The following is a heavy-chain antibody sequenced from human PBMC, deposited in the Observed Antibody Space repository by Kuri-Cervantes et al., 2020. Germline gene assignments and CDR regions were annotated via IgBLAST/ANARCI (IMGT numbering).Heavy chain of an antibody. J-gene: IGHJ4*02. Sequence: GGSLRLSCEASGFTFNTYYMSWVRQAPGKGLEWVGFIRSKTYGGTTEYAAAVKGRLTISRDDSKSIAYLQMNSLKTEDTAMYYCSRGGPTPHYWGQGTLVTVSS. CDR3: SRGGPTPHY. CDR1: GFTFNTYY. D-gene: IGHD2-15*01. CDR2: IRSKTYGGTT. V-gene: IGHV3-49*04.